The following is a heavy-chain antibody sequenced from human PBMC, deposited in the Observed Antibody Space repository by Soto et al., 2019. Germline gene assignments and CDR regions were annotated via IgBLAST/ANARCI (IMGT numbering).Heavy chain of an antibody. CDR1: GGSITGTTNY. V-gene: IGHV4-39*01. D-gene: IGHD3-10*01. Sequence: SETLSLTCTVSGGSITGTTNYWGWIRQPPGKGLEWIGTVDYTGSTNYNPSLESRVTISVDTSKNQFSLNLRSVTAADTAVYYCARRTPLYASESSRFDPWGQGALVTVSS. CDR3: ARRTPLYASESSRFDP. CDR2: VDYTGST. J-gene: IGHJ5*02.